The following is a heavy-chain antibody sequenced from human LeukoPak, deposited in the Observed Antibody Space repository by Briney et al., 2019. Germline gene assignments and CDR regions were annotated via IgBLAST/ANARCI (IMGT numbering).Heavy chain of an antibody. Sequence: SETLSLTCAVYGGSFSGYYWSWIRQPPGKGLEWIGEVNHSGSTNYNPSLKSRVTISVDTSKNQFSLKLSSVTAADTAVYYCARAYCVGDCTVLHIYFDNWGQGTLVTVSS. V-gene: IGHV4-34*01. J-gene: IGHJ4*02. D-gene: IGHD2-21*02. CDR3: ARAYCVGDCTVLHIYFDN. CDR2: VNHSGST. CDR1: GGSFSGYY.